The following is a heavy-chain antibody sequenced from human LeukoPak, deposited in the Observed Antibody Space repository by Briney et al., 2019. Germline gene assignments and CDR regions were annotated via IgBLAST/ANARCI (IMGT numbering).Heavy chain of an antibody. Sequence: SETLSLTCTVSGGSISSSSYYWGWIRQPPGKGLEWIGSFYYSGSTSYNPSLKSRVTISVDTSKNQFSLKLSSVTAADTTVYYCARGYGGRYYYYGMDVWGQGTTVTVSS. CDR3: ARGYGGRYYYYGMDV. D-gene: IGHD4-23*01. J-gene: IGHJ6*02. CDR1: GGSISSSSYY. V-gene: IGHV4-39*07. CDR2: FYYSGST.